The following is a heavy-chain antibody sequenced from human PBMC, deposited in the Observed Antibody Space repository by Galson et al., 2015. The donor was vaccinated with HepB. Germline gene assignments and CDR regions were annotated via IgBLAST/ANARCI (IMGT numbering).Heavy chain of an antibody. CDR1: GGSFSGYY. CDR2: TNHSGST. Sequence: ETLSLTCAVYGGSFSGYYWSWIRQPPGKGLEWIGETNHSGSTNYNPSLKSRVTILVDTSQNQFSLKLRPVTAADTAVYYCVERAVAGPLSWFDPWGQGTLVTVSS. J-gene: IGHJ5*02. V-gene: IGHV4-34*01. CDR3: VERAVAGPLSWFDP. D-gene: IGHD6-19*01.